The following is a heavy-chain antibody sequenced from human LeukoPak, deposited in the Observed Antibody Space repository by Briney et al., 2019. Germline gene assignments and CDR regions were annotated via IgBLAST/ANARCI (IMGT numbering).Heavy chain of an antibody. J-gene: IGHJ5*02. CDR3: ARRIAAAADNWFDP. CDR2: INHSGST. CDR1: GGSFSGYY. Sequence: SETLSLTCAVYGGSFSGYYWSWIRQPPGKGLDWIGEINHSGSTNYNPSLKSRVTISVDASKNQFSLKLSSVTAADTAVYYCARRIAAAADNWFDPWGQGTLVTVSS. V-gene: IGHV4-34*01. D-gene: IGHD6-13*01.